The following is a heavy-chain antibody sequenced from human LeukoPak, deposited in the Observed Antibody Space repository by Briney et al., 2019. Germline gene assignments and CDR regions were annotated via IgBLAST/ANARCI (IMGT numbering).Heavy chain of an antibody. J-gene: IGHJ4*02. CDR2: IKQDGSEK. D-gene: IGHD5-24*01. CDR1: GFTFSSYW. Sequence: TGGSLRLSCAASGFTFSSYWMSWVRQAPGKGLEWEANIKQDGSEKYYVDSVKGRFTISTDNAKNSLYLQMNSLRAEDTAAYYCAREDYGQEMATTYWGQGTLVTVSS. V-gene: IGHV3-7*01. CDR3: AREDYGQEMATTY.